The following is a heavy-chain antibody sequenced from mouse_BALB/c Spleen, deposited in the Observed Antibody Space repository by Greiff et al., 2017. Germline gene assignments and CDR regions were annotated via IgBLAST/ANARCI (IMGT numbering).Heavy chain of an antibody. CDR1: GYAFSSSW. CDR2: IYPGDGDT. Sequence: VKLQESGPELVKPGASVKISCKASGYAFSSSWMNWVKQRPGQGLEWIGRIYPGDGDTNYNGKFKGKATLTADKSSSTAYMQLSSLTSVDSAVYFCARRGWLLQNYYAMDYWGQGTSVTVSS. V-gene: IGHV1-82*01. J-gene: IGHJ4*01. CDR3: ARRGWLLQNYYAMDY. D-gene: IGHD2-3*01.